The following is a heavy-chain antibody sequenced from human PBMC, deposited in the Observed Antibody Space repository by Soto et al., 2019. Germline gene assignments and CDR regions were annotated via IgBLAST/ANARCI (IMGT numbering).Heavy chain of an antibody. J-gene: IGHJ6*02. D-gene: IGHD2-21*01. CDR3: AKDVVEVLPYYGMDD. CDR1: GFSFSDYA. V-gene: IGHV3-23*01. CDR2: VSGRGGGI. Sequence: EAQILESGGDLVRPGGSLRLSCSVSGFSFSDYAMNWVRQAPGKGLEWVSAVSGRGGGIFYADSVKGRFSISRDNSKNTVYLQMNNLQVEDTAVYYCAKDVVEVLPYYGMDDWGRGTPVSVSS.